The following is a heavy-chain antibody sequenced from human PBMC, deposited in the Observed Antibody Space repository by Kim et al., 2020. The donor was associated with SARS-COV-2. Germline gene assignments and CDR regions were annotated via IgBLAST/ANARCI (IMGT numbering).Heavy chain of an antibody. D-gene: IGHD2-21*01. CDR3: ARGIAWGKYYYYGMDV. CDR2: IYYSGST. Sequence: SETLSLTCTVSGGSISSSSYYWGWIRQPPGKGLEWIGSIYYSGSTYYNPSLKSRVTISVDTSKNQFSLKLSSVTAADTAVYYCARGIAWGKYYYYGMDVWGQGTTVTVSS. V-gene: IGHV4-39*07. CDR1: GGSISSSSYY. J-gene: IGHJ6*02.